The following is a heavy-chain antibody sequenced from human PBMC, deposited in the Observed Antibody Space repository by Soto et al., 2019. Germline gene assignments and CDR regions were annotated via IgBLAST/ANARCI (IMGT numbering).Heavy chain of an antibody. V-gene: IGHV4-59*01. D-gene: IGHD3-9*01. CDR3: ARIADILTGYSLDS. Sequence: SETLSLTCSVSGDPITHYYWSWVRQPPGKGLEWIGYIFYSGSTDYNPSLKGRVTISEDTSKNQFSLEMRSVTAADTAVYYCARIADILTGYSLDSWGQGTLVTVSS. CDR1: GDPITHYY. CDR2: IFYSGST. J-gene: IGHJ4*02.